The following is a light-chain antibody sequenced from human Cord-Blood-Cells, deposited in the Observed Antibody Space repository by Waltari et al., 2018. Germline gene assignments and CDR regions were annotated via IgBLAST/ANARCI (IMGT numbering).Light chain of an antibody. CDR2: GVS. CDR1: QSISSN. V-gene: IGKV3-15*01. CDR3: QQYNNWPPSFT. Sequence: EIVMTQSPATLSVSPGERATLSCRASQSISSNLAWYQQKPGQAPRLLIYGVSTRATDIPARFSGSGSGTQFTLTISSIQSEDFAVYYCQQYNNWPPSFTFGPGTKVEIK. J-gene: IGKJ3*01.